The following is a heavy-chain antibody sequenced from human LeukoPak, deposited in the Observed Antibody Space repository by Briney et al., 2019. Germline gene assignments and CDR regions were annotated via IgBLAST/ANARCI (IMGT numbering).Heavy chain of an antibody. J-gene: IGHJ4*02. CDR2: ISGSGGST. CDR3: AKPPFLVDGIAVAGTGSGY. CDR1: GFTFSSYA. V-gene: IGHV3-23*01. D-gene: IGHD6-19*01. Sequence: PGGSLRLSCAASGFTFSSYAMSWVRQAPGKGLEWVSAISGSGGSTYYADSVKGRFTISRDNSKNTLYLQMNSLRAEDTAVYYCAKPPFLVDGIAVAGTGSGYWGQGTLVTVSS.